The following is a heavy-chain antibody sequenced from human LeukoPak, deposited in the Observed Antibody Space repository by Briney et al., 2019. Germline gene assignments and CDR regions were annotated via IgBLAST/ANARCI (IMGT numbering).Heavy chain of an antibody. D-gene: IGHD3-10*02. CDR3: ARHLRCPGYYFDY. V-gene: IGHV4-39*01. Sequence: PSETLSLTCTVSGGSISSSSYYWGWIRQPPGKGLERIGSIYYSGSTYYNPSLKSRVTISVDTSKNQFSLKLSSVTAADTAVYYCARHLRCPGYYFDYWGQGTLVTVSS. CDR2: IYYSGST. CDR1: GGSISSSSYY. J-gene: IGHJ4*02.